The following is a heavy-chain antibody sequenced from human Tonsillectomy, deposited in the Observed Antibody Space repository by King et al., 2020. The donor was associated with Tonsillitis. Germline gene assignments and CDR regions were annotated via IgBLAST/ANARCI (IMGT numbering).Heavy chain of an antibody. Sequence: VQLVESGGGVVQPGGSLRLSCAASGFTCDDYAMHWVRQAPGKGLEWVSLISGGGGSTYYADSVKGRFTISRDNSKNSLYLQMNSLRTEETALYYCAKDRDFWSGYVDYWGQGTLVTVSS. V-gene: IGHV3-43*02. D-gene: IGHD3-3*01. J-gene: IGHJ4*02. CDR1: GFTCDDYA. CDR3: AKDRDFWSGYVDY. CDR2: ISGGGGST.